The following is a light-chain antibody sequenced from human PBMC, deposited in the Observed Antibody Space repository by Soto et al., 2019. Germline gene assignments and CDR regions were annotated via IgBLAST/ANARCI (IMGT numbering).Light chain of an antibody. CDR3: QKYDNSPLT. CDR1: HDINNF. J-gene: IGKJ4*01. CDR2: AAS. V-gene: IGKV1-27*01. Sequence: DIQMTQSPPSLSASVGDRVTITCRASHDINNFLAWFQQMPGKVPKLLIYAASTLQSGVPSRFSGSGSGTDFTLTISSLQPEDVATYYCQKYDNSPLTFGGGTKVEIK.